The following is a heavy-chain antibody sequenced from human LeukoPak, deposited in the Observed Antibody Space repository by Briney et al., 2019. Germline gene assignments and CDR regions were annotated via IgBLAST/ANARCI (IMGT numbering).Heavy chain of an antibody. CDR1: GYTFTGYY. J-gene: IGHJ6*02. Sequence: ASVKVSCKASGYTFTGYYMHWVRQAPGQGLEWMGWINPNSGGTNYAQKFQGRVTMTRNTSISTAYMELSSLRSEDTAVYYCARGRAGFGELYYYYGMDVWGQGTTVTVSS. V-gene: IGHV1-2*02. D-gene: IGHD3-10*01. CDR3: ARGRAGFGELYYYYGMDV. CDR2: INPNSGGT.